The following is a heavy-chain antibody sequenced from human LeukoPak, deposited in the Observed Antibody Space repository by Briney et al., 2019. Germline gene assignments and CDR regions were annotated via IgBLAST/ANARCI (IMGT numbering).Heavy chain of an antibody. Sequence: SETLSLPCAVYGVPFSGYYWRWIRQPPGKGLEGMGEINHSGSTNYNPSLKSRVTISVDTSKNQFSLKLGSVTAADTDVYYCARHHRIRGYSSSWYYFDYWGQGTLVTVAS. CDR1: GVPFSGYY. D-gene: IGHD6-13*01. CDR2: INHSGST. J-gene: IGHJ4*02. CDR3: ARHHRIRGYSSSWYYFDY. V-gene: IGHV4-34*01.